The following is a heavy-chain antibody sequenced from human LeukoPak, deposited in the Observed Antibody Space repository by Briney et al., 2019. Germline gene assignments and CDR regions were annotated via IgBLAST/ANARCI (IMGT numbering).Heavy chain of an antibody. CDR1: IGSIISSSGY. J-gene: IGHJ6*03. Sequence: SETLSLTSTVCIGSIISSSGYWGWIRQPPGKGLEWIGSIYYSGSTYYNPSLKSRVTISVDTSKNQFSLKLSSVTAADTAVYYSGTLCARTTPLYNQKRDLDYYYYDCMDVWGKGTTVTVSS. CDR3: GTLCARTTPLYNQKRDLDYYYYDCMDV. V-gene: IGHV4-39*01. D-gene: IGHD1-14*01. CDR2: IYYSGST.